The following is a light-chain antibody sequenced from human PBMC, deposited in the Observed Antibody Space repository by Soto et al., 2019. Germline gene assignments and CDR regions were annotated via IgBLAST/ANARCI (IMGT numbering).Light chain of an antibody. Sequence: QSVLTQPPSASGTPGQRVTISCSGSSSNIGSNTVNWYQEHPGTAPKLLIYGNNQRPSGVPDRFSGSKSGTSASLAISGLQSEDEADYYCAAWDDSLNGYVFGAGTKVTVL. V-gene: IGLV1-44*01. CDR2: GNN. CDR3: AAWDDSLNGYV. CDR1: SSNIGSNT. J-gene: IGLJ1*01.